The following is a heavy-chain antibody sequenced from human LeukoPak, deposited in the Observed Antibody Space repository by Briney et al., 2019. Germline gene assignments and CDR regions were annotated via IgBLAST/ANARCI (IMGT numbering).Heavy chain of an antibody. D-gene: IGHD2-2*02. CDR2: INHSGST. CDR1: GGSISSSSHY. V-gene: IGHV4-39*07. J-gene: IGHJ6*02. Sequence: PSETLSLTCTVSGGSISSSSHYWGWIRQPPGKGLEWIGEINHSGSTNYNPSLKSRVTISVDTSKNQFSLKLSSVTAADTAVYYCARGPLYCSSTSCYKGPYYYYGMDVWGQGTTVTVSS. CDR3: ARGPLYCSSTSCYKGPYYYYGMDV.